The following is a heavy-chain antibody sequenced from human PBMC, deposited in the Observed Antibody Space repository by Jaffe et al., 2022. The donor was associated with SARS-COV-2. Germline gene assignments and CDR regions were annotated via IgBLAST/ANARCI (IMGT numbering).Heavy chain of an antibody. CDR2: ISYDGSNK. J-gene: IGHJ6*02. CDR1: GFTFSSYG. V-gene: IGHV3-30*18. CDR3: AKGGDYYDSSQYYYYGMDV. Sequence: QVQLVESGGGVVQPGRSLRLSCAASGFTFSSYGMHWVRQAPGKGLEWVAVISYDGSNKYYADSVKGRFTISRDNSKNTLYLQMNSLRAEDTAVYYCAKGGDYYDSSQYYYYGMDVWGQGTTVTVSS. D-gene: IGHD3-22*01.